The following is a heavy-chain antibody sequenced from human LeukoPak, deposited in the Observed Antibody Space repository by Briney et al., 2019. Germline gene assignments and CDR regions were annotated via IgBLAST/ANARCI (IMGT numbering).Heavy chain of an antibody. CDR2: MNPNSGNT. CDR3: ARGRRFLEWSFDY. V-gene: IGHV1-8*01. D-gene: IGHD3-3*01. Sequence: ASVKVSCKASGYTFTSYDINWVRQATGQGLEWMGWMNPNSGNTGYAQKFQGRVTLTRNTSISTAYMELSSLRSEDTAVYYCARGRRFLEWSFDYWGQGTLVTVSS. CDR1: GYTFTSYD. J-gene: IGHJ4*02.